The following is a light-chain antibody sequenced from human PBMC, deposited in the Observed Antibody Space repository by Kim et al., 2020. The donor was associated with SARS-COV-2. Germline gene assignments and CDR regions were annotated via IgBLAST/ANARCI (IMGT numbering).Light chain of an antibody. Sequence: SPGESATRPCSACQCVSNKYLSWYPHTSGQAPRLLIFGVSRRATGIPDVFRGSGSETHFSLTIGSLEPEDFAVYYCQQYGLTPLTFGGRTQV. CDR3: QQYGLTPLT. CDR2: GVS. CDR1: QCVSNKY. V-gene: IGKV3-20*01. J-gene: IGKJ4*01.